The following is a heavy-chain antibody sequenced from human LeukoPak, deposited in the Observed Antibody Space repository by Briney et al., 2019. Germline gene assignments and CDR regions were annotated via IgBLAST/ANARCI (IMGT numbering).Heavy chain of an antibody. J-gene: IGHJ4*02. CDR1: GYTFTSYD. Sequence: ASVKVSCKASGYTFTSYDINWVRQATGQGLEWKGWMNPNSGDTGYAQKFQGRVTMTRNTSISTAYMELSSLRSEDTAGYYCARLPRLLWGTASVDYWGQGTLVTVSS. V-gene: IGHV1-8*01. CDR3: ARLPRLLWGTASVDY. CDR2: MNPNSGDT. D-gene: IGHD5-18*01.